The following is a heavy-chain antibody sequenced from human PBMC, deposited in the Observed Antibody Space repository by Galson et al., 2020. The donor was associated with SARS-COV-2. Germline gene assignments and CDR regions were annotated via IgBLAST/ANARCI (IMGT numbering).Heavy chain of an antibody. Sequence: SGPTLVKPTQTLTLTCTLSGFSLTTSGMCVSWIRQPPGKALEWLARIDWDDDKYYSTSLKTRHTISKDTSKNQVVLTMTNMDPVDTATYYCARTTYYYVSSGYFLRYYFDDWGQGTLVTVSS. CDR2: IDWDDDK. CDR3: ARTTYYYVSSGYFLRYYFDD. J-gene: IGHJ4*02. CDR1: GFSLTTSGMC. V-gene: IGHV2-70*11. D-gene: IGHD3-22*01.